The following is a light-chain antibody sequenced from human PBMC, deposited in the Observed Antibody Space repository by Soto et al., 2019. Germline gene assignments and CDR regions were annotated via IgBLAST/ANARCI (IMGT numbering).Light chain of an antibody. Sequence: QSALTQPPSASGSPGQSVTISCSGTSSDVGGYNYVSWYQQHPGTAPKLMIYEVRKRPSGVPDRFSGSTSGKTSSLTVSRLPDDDDADYYGTSYASSNNVVFGGGTKLTVL. CDR1: SSDVGGYNY. CDR2: EVR. CDR3: TSYASSNNVV. V-gene: IGLV2-8*01. J-gene: IGLJ2*01.